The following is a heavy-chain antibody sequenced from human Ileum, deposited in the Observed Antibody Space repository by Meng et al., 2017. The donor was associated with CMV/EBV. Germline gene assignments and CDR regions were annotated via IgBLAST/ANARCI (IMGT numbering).Heavy chain of an antibody. Sequence: CAASGFTFRDYHMSWIRQAPGKGLEWVSYISSSGRTIYYADSVKGRFTISRDNAKTSLYLQMDTLRAEDTAVYHCARRACGSDCPEDFWGQGTLVTVSS. CDR1: GFTFRDYH. V-gene: IGHV3-11*04. D-gene: IGHD2-21*01. CDR3: ARRACGSDCPEDF. CDR2: ISSSGRTI. J-gene: IGHJ4*02.